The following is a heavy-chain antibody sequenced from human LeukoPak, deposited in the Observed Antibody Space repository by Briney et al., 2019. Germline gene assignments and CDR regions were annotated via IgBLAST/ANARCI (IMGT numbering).Heavy chain of an antibody. J-gene: IGHJ4*02. CDR3: ARDLGYTYYDILTGFDY. CDR1: GFTFSSYS. V-gene: IGHV3-21*01. D-gene: IGHD3-9*01. CDR2: ISSSSSYI. Sequence: GGSLRLSCAASGFTFSSYSMNWVRQAPGKGLEWVSSISSSSSYIYYADSVKGRFTISRDNAKNSLYLQMNSLRAEDTAVYYCARDLGYTYYDILTGFDYWGQGTLVTVSS.